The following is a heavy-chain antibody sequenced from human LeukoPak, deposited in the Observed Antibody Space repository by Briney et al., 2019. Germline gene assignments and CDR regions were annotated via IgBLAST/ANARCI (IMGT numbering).Heavy chain of an antibody. D-gene: IGHD4-17*01. Sequence: GGSLSLSCAAPGFTFSSDSMNWFRQAQGKGLEWVSSISGSSSYIYYADSVKGRFTISRDNAKNSLYLQMNSLRAEDTAVYYRASGDYGDYAIYWGQGTLVTVSS. CDR2: ISGSSSYI. CDR1: GFTFSSDS. J-gene: IGHJ4*02. CDR3: ASGDYGDYAIY. V-gene: IGHV3-21*01.